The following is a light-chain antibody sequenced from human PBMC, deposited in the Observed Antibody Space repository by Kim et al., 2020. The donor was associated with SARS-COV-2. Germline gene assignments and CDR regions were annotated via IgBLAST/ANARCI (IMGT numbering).Light chain of an antibody. CDR2: GAS. J-gene: IGKJ1*01. V-gene: IGKV3-15*01. CDR3: QQYNDWWT. CDR1: RSVSSS. Sequence: SVSPGERATLSCRASRSVSSSLAWYQQKLGQAPRLLIYGASTRATGIPDRFSGSGSGTEFTLTISSLQSEDFAVYYCQQYNDWWTFGQGTKVDIK.